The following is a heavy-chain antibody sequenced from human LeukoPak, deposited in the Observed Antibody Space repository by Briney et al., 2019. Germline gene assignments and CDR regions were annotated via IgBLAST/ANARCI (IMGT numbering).Heavy chain of an antibody. CDR3: ARIRAYYFDY. J-gene: IGHJ4*02. Sequence: SETLSLTCTVSGGSISSYYWSWIRQPPGKGLEWIGYTYYSRSTNYNPSPTRRVSIPLDTSKNQFSLKLRSVTAADTAVYYCARIRAYYFDYWGQGTLVTVSS. V-gene: IGHV4-59*08. CDR1: GGSISSYY. CDR2: TYYSRST.